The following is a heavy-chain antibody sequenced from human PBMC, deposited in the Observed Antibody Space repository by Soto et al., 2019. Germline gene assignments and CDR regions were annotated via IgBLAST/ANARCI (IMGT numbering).Heavy chain of an antibody. J-gene: IGHJ6*02. D-gene: IGHD6-6*01. CDR2: ISAYNGNT. CDR1: GYTFNIYV. Sequence: GASVKASCKASGYTFNIYVITWVRQAPGQGLEWMTWISAYNGNTNYAQKFQGRVTMTTDTSTSTASMELRALTSDDTAVYYCARDSSSFPYGMDGCGQGTTVTVSS. V-gene: IGHV1-18*04. CDR3: ARDSSSFPYGMDG.